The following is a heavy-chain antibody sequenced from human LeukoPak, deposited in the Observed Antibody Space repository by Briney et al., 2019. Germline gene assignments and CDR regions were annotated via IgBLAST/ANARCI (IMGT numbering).Heavy chain of an antibody. D-gene: IGHD6-13*01. Sequence: SETLSLTCTVSGATISTYYWGWIRQPPGKGLEWIGSIYYSGSTYYNPSLKSRVTISVDTSKNQFSLKLSSVTAADTAVYYCARVGPKTYSSSWYGRYFDYWGQGTLVTVSS. CDR3: ARVGPKTYSSSWYGRYFDY. V-gene: IGHV4-39*07. CDR2: IYYSGST. CDR1: GATISTYY. J-gene: IGHJ4*02.